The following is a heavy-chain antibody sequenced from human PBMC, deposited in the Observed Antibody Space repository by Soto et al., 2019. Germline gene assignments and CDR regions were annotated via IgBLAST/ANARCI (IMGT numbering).Heavy chain of an antibody. J-gene: IGHJ1*01. D-gene: IGHD1-26*01. V-gene: IGHV1-18*01. Sequence: QVQLVQSGAEVKKPGASVKVSCKASGYTFTSYGISWVRQAPGQGLEWMGWISAYNGNTNYAQKLQGRVTMTTDTSTSTAYMELRSLRSDNTAVYYCARDERGAEEDPTFQHWGQGTLVTVSS. CDR1: GYTFTSYG. CDR3: ARDERGAEEDPTFQH. CDR2: ISAYNGNT.